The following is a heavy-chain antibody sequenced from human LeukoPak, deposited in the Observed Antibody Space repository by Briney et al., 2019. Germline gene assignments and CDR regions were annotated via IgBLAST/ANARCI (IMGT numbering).Heavy chain of an antibody. D-gene: IGHD3-10*01. CDR1: GYSFTSYW. V-gene: IGHV5-51*01. Sequence: GESLKISCKGSGYSFTSYWIGWVRQMPGKGLEWMGIIYPGDSDTRYSPSFQGQVTISADKSISTAYLQWSSLKASDTAMYYRARSSGNTMVRGVPYYFDYWGQGTLVTVSS. CDR2: IYPGDSDT. CDR3: ARSSGNTMVRGVPYYFDY. J-gene: IGHJ4*02.